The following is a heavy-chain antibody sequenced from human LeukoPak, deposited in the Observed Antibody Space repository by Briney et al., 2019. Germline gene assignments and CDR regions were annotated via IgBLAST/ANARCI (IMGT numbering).Heavy chain of an antibody. V-gene: IGHV4-39*07. Sequence: SETLSLTCTVSGGSISSSSYYWGWIRQPPGKGLEWIGSIYYSGSTYYNPSLKSRVTISVDTSKNQFSLKLSSVTAAVTAVYYCARDRYDFWSGYYSTHYFDYWGQGTLVTVSS. CDR1: GGSISSSSYY. D-gene: IGHD3-3*01. CDR3: ARDRYDFWSGYYSTHYFDY. CDR2: IYYSGST. J-gene: IGHJ4*02.